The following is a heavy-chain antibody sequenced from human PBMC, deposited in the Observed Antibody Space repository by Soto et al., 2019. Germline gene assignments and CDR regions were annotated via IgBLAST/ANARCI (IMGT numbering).Heavy chain of an antibody. D-gene: IGHD3-10*01. Sequence: LETLSLTCTVSGGSSSSYCWSCIRKPPGKGLEWIGEINHSGSTNYNPSLKSRVTISVDTSKNQFSLKLSSVTAADTAVYYCARVSFGKRENPPNGLYYYGMDVWGQGTTVTVSS. V-gene: IGHV4-34*01. CDR1: GGSSSSYC. J-gene: IGHJ6*02. CDR2: INHSGST. CDR3: ARVSFGKRENPPNGLYYYGMDV.